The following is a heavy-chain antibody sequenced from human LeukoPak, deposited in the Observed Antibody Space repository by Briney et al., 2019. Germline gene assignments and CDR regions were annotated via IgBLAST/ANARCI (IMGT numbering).Heavy chain of an antibody. CDR3: TRDPGRCTSTSCYPDY. CDR1: GFDFSTYT. Sequence: GGSLRLSCAASGFDFSTYTMNWVRQAPGKGLEWVSSISSSSSYIYYADSVKGRFTISRDNAKNSMYQQMNSLRAEDTAVYYCTRDPGRCTSTSCYPDYWGQGTLVTVSS. D-gene: IGHD2-2*01. J-gene: IGHJ4*02. CDR2: ISSSSSYI. V-gene: IGHV3-21*01.